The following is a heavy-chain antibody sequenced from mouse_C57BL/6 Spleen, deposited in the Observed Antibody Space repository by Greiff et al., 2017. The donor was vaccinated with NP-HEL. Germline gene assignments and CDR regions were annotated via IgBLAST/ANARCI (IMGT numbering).Heavy chain of an antibody. J-gene: IGHJ2*01. Sequence: VQLQQSGPELVKPGASVKMSCKASGYTFTDYNMHWVKQSHGKSLEWIGYINPNNGGTSYNQKFKGKATLTVNKSSSTAYMELRSLTSEDSAVYYCATHYYGSSGYFDYWGQGTTLTVSS. CDR3: ATHYYGSSGYFDY. V-gene: IGHV1-22*01. CDR1: GYTFTDYN. D-gene: IGHD1-1*01. CDR2: INPNNGGT.